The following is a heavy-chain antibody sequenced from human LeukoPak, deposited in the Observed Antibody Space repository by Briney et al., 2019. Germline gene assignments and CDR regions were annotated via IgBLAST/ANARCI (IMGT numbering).Heavy chain of an antibody. CDR1: GGSNSTYY. V-gene: IGHV4-59*08. D-gene: IGHD3-10*01. CDR2: IYYSGST. Sequence: KPSETLSLTCTVSGGSNSTYYWGWIRQPPGKGLEWIGYIYYSGSTDYNPSLKSRVTISVDTSKNQFSLKLSSVTAADTAVYYCARHSGPHYGPGVWAQGTTVTVFS. CDR3: ARHSGPHYGPGV. J-gene: IGHJ6*01.